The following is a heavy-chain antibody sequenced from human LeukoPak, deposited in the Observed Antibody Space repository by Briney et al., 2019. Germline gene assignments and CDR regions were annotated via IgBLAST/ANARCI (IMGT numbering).Heavy chain of an antibody. V-gene: IGHV3-9*01. CDR2: ISWNSGSI. J-gene: IGHJ4*02. D-gene: IGHD6-19*01. Sequence: SLKISCKGSGYSFTSYWIGWVRQMPGKGLEWVSGISWNSGSIGYADSVKGRFTISRDNAKNSLYLQMNSLRAEDTALYYCAKDSSAFSSGWDYWGQGTLVTVSS. CDR3: AKDSSAFSSGWDY. CDR1: GYSFTSYW.